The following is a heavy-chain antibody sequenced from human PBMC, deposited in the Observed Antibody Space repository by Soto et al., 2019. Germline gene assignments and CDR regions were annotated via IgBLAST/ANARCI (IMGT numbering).Heavy chain of an antibody. D-gene: IGHD2-15*01. Sequence: GGSLRLSCAASGFTFRDYAMNWVRQAPGKGLEWVAIISYDGNNKYYTDSVKGRFTISRDNSKNTLYLQMNSLRAEDTAVYYCARDLWEGSGGSPSAYYFDYWGQGTLVTVSS. J-gene: IGHJ4*02. CDR3: ARDLWEGSGGSPSAYYFDY. CDR2: ISYDGNNK. V-gene: IGHV3-30*07. CDR1: GFTFRDYA.